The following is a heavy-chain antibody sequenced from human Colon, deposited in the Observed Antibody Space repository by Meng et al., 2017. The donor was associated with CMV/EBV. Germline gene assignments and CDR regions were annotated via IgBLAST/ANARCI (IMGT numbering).Heavy chain of an antibody. V-gene: IGHV1-46*01. CDR2: IDPSDVTT. CDR1: GYTCTRYD. D-gene: IGHD2-21*02. Sequence: GQLVQAGAEGKKPGASVKFSCKTSGYTCTRYDLHCVRQDLGQGLEWMGMIDPSDVTTTYAQKFQGRVTMTTDTSRSTVYMELSSLRSEYAGVYFCARVLCGGDCYSRGCDYWGQGTLVTVSS. CDR3: ARVLCGGDCYSRGCDY. J-gene: IGHJ4*02.